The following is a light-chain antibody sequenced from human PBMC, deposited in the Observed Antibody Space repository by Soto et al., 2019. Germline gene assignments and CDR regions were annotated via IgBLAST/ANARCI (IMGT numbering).Light chain of an antibody. J-gene: IGKJ1*01. Sequence: DIQMTQSPSTLSASVGDRVIINCRASQSISSWLAWYQQKPGKVPNLLIYDASSLESGVPSRFSGSGSGTEFTLTITSLQPDDFATYYCQQYQSYWTFGQGTKVDIK. CDR2: DAS. CDR3: QQYQSYWT. V-gene: IGKV1-5*01. CDR1: QSISSW.